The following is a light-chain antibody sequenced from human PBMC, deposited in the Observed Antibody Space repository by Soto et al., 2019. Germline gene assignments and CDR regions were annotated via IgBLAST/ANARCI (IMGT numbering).Light chain of an antibody. Sequence: EIVLTQSPGTLSLSPGERATLSCRASHSISSSYLAWYQQKPGQAPRLLIYGASSRATGIPDRFRGGGSGTDFTLSISRLEPEDFAVYYCQQYGGSPPITFGQGTRLEIK. J-gene: IGKJ5*01. V-gene: IGKV3-20*01. CDR1: HSISSSY. CDR2: GAS. CDR3: QQYGGSPPIT.